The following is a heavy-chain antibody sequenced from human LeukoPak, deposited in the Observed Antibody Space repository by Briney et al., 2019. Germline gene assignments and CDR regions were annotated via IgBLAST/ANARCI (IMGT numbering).Heavy chain of an antibody. CDR3: ARGKMVRGVFDP. Sequence: SQTLSLTCAVSGGSISGGGYSWSWIRQPPGKGLEWIGYIYHSGSTYYNPSLKSRVTISVDRSKNQFSLKLSSVTAADTAVYYCARGKMVRGVFDPWGQGTLVTVSS. CDR1: GGSISGGGYS. J-gene: IGHJ5*02. D-gene: IGHD3-10*01. V-gene: IGHV4-30-2*01. CDR2: IYHSGST.